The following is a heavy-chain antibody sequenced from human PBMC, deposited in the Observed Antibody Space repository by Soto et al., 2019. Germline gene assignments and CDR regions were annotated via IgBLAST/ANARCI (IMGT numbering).Heavy chain of an antibody. J-gene: IGHJ5*02. CDR1: GGYNSSGDYS. Sequence: SETLSLTCTVAGGYNSSGDYSWSWIRQPPGRGLEWIGYIYHTRRDYYEPSLKSRATISIDTSKNQFSRKLNSVTAADTAVYYCARSMVRGGWFDPWGQGTLVTVSS. CDR2: IYHTRRD. V-gene: IGHV4-30-4*01. CDR3: ARSMVRGGWFDP. D-gene: IGHD3-10*01.